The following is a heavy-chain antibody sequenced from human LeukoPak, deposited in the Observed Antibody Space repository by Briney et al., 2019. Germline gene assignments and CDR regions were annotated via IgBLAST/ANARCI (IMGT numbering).Heavy chain of an antibody. CDR3: ARDLLVQGVIGY. CDR1: GYTFTSDG. Sequence: EASVKVSCKASGYTFTSDGISWVRQAPGQGLEWMGWISAYNGNTNYAQKLQGRVTMTTDTSTSTAYMELRSLGSDDTAVYYCARDLLVQGVIGYWGQGTLVTVSS. J-gene: IGHJ4*02. V-gene: IGHV1-18*01. D-gene: IGHD3-10*01. CDR2: ISAYNGNT.